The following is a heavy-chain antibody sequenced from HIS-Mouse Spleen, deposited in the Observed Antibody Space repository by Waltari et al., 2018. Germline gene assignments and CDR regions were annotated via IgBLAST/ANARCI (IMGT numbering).Heavy chain of an antibody. J-gene: IGHJ2*01. Sequence: QLQLQESGPGLVKPSETLSLTCPVSGGSISSSSYYWGWIRQPPGKGLEWIGSIYYSGGTYYNPSLTSRVTISVATSKNQFSLKRSSVTAADTAVYYCAREIPYSSSWYDWYFDLWGRGTLVTVSS. CDR2: IYYSGGT. CDR1: GGSISSSSYY. D-gene: IGHD6-13*01. CDR3: AREIPYSSSWYDWYFDL. V-gene: IGHV4-39*07.